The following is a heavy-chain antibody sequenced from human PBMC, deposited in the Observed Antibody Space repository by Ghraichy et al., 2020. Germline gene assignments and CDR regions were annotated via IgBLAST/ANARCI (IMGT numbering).Heavy chain of an antibody. Sequence: GGSLRLSCAASGFTFSSYSMNWVRQAPGKGLEWVSSISSSSSYIYYADSVKGRFTISRDNAKNSLYLQMNSLRAEDTAVYYCASEGRDIVVVPAAISGYYYYGMDVWGQGTTVTVSS. D-gene: IGHD2-2*01. CDR3: ASEGRDIVVVPAAISGYYYYGMDV. J-gene: IGHJ6*02. CDR2: ISSSSSYI. V-gene: IGHV3-21*01. CDR1: GFTFSSYS.